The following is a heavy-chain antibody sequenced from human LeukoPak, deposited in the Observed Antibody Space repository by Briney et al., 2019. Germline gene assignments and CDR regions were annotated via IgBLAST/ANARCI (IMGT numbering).Heavy chain of an antibody. D-gene: IGHD5-18*01. V-gene: IGHV1-69*01. Sequence: SVKVSCKASGGTFSSYAISWVRQAPGQGLEWMGGIIPIFGTANYAQKFQGRVTITADESTSTAYMELSSLRSEDTAVYYCARSKRGYSYGYRVLYFDYWGQGTLVTVSS. CDR2: IIPIFGTA. CDR1: GGTFSSYA. J-gene: IGHJ4*02. CDR3: ARSKRGYSYGYRVLYFDY.